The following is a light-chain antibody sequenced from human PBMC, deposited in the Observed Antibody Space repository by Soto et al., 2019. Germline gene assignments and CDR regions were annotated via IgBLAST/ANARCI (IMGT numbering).Light chain of an antibody. CDR2: DVS. CDR1: SSDVGGDEY. Sequence: HSALTQPASVSGSPGQSITISCTGTSSDVGGDEYVSWYQQHPGKAPKRIIYDVSDRPSGVSNRFSGSKSGNTASLAISGLQAEDGADYYCSSYTTASPLGVFGTGTKVTVL. J-gene: IGLJ1*01. CDR3: SSYTTASPLGV. V-gene: IGLV2-14*03.